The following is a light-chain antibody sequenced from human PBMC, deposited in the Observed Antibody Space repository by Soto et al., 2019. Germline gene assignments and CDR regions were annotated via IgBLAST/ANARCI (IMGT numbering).Light chain of an antibody. CDR1: QSVATSQ. CDR3: QKFASSPRT. Sequence: IVLPQSHGTLSLPPGERATLFFRASQSVATSQLAWYPQKPGQAPRLLIGASSSATGVPDRFIASGSGTDFTLTISRLEPEDFAVYYCQKFASSPRTFGRGTMVDIK. V-gene: IGKV3-20*01. CDR2: GAS. J-gene: IGKJ1*01.